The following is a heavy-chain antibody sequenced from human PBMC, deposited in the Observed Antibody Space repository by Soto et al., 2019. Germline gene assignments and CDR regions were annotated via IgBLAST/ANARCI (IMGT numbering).Heavy chain of an antibody. J-gene: IGHJ4*02. CDR1: GGSISSYY. CDR3: ARVSATMVRGVILHPHDY. Sequence: SETLSLTCTVSGGSISSYYWSWIRQPPGKGLEWIGYIYYSGSTNYNPSLKSRVTISVDTSKNQFSLKLSSVTAADTAVFYFARVSATMVRGVILHPHDYWGQGTLVTVSS. CDR2: IYYSGST. D-gene: IGHD3-10*01. V-gene: IGHV4-59*01.